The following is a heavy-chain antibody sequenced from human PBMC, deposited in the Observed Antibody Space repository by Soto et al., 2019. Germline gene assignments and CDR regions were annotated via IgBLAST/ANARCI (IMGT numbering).Heavy chain of an antibody. D-gene: IGHD6-6*01. CDR3: ARGIAAIRYYMDV. CDR1: GGSFSGYY. CDR2: INHSGST. Sequence: SETLSLTCAVYGGSFSGYYWSWIRQPPGKGLEWIGEINHSGSTNYNPSLKSRVTISVDTSKNQFSLKLSSVTAADTAVYYCARGIAAIRYYMDVWGKGTTVTVSS. V-gene: IGHV4-34*01. J-gene: IGHJ6*03.